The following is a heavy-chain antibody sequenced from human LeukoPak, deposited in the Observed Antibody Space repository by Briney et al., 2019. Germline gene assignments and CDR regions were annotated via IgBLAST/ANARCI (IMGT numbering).Heavy chain of an antibody. D-gene: IGHD6-13*01. Sequence: ASVKVSCKASGYTFTGYYMHWVRQAPGQGLEWMGWINPNSGGTNYAQKFQGWVTMTRDTSISTAYMELSRLRSDDTAVYYCARGMDSSSWFHYYYGMDVWGQGTTATVSS. CDR1: GYTFTGYY. J-gene: IGHJ6*02. CDR2: INPNSGGT. V-gene: IGHV1-2*04. CDR3: ARGMDSSSWFHYYYGMDV.